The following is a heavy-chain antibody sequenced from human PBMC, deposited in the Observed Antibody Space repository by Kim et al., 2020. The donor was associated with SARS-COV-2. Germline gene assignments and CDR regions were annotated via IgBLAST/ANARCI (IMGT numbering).Heavy chain of an antibody. D-gene: IGHD6-13*01. J-gene: IGHJ4*02. CDR2: NQSGSP. Sequence: NQSGSPHYNASPKSRVTRSVDTSKNQFSLKLSSVIAADTGVYYCARGYSRWGQGTLVTVSS. CDR3: ARGYSR. V-gene: IGHV4-34*01.